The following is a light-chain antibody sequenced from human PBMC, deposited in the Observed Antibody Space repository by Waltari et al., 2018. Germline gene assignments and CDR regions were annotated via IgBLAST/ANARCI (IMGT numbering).Light chain of an antibody. Sequence: QSVLTQPPSASGTPGQRVTIPCSGSSSNIEMNYVYCFQRLPGTAPRPLIVRNNQRPSGVPDRFSGSKSGTSASLAISGLRSDDETDYYCAAWDDSLSGLYVFGTGTKVTVL. CDR1: SSNIEMNY. J-gene: IGLJ1*01. CDR2: RNN. CDR3: AAWDDSLSGLYV. V-gene: IGLV1-47*01.